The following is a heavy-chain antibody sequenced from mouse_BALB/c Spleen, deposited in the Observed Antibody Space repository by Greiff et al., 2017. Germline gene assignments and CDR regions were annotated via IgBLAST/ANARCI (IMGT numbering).Heavy chain of an antibody. V-gene: IGHV14-3*02. CDR3: ARSYWNDAMDY. Sequence: VQLKESGAELVKPGASVKLSCTASGFNIKDTYMHWVKQRPEQGLEWIGRIDPANGNTKYDPKFQGKATITADTSSNTAYLQLSSLTSEDTAVYYSARSYWNDAMDYWGQGTSVTVSA. CDR1: GFNIKDTY. J-gene: IGHJ4*01. CDR2: IDPANGNT. D-gene: IGHD4-1*01.